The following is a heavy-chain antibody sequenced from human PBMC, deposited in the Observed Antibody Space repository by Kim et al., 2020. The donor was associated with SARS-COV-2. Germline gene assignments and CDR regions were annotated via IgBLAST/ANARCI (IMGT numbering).Heavy chain of an antibody. CDR3: AKRFYSSSGHVDY. CDR2: INSDAAYT. V-gene: IGHV3-23*01. J-gene: IGHJ4*02. CDR1: GLTFSNYA. Sequence: GGSLRLSCTASGLTFSNYAMSWVRQAPGKGLEWVSAINSDAAYTYYADSVKGRFTISRDSSENTLYLQMNSLRAEDTAVYYCAKRFYSSSGHVDYWGQGT. D-gene: IGHD6-6*01.